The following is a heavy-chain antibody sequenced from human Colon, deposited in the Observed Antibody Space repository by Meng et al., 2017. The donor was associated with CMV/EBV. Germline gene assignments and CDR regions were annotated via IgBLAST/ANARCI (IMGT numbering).Heavy chain of an antibody. J-gene: IGHJ4*02. CDR3: VRGQGGNDYGSGYFGN. CDR1: GGSMSSYY. V-gene: IGHV4-59*01. Sequence: SETLSLTCTVSGGSMSSYYWNWVRQPPGKGLEWIGYVFSTGSINYNPSLRSRVTISLDTSKSQFSLKLTSVTAADTAVYYCVRGQGGNDYGSGYFGNWGQGTLVTVSS. CDR2: VFSTGSI. D-gene: IGHD3-10*01.